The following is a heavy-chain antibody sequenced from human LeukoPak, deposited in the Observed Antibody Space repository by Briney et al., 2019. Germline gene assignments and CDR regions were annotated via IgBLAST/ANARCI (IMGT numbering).Heavy chain of an antibody. CDR3: ARDPAPSGSYCFDY. D-gene: IGHD1-26*01. Sequence: GGSLRLSCAASGFTFSSYAMHWVRQAPGKGLVGVAVISYDGSNKYYADSVKGRFTISRDNSKNTLYLQMNSLRAEDTAVYYCARDPAPSGSYCFDYWGQGTLVTVSS. CDR2: ISYDGSNK. V-gene: IGHV3-30-3*01. J-gene: IGHJ4*02. CDR1: GFTFSSYA.